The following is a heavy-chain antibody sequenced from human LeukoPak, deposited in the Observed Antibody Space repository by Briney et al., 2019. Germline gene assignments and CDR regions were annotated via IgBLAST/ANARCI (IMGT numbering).Heavy chain of an antibody. CDR1: GGSISSSSYY. D-gene: IGHD2-2*01. CDR2: IYTSGST. CDR3: ARHRTMGSSTSCFDY. Sequence: PSETLSLTCTVSGGSISSSSYYWGWIRQPPGKGLEWIGYIYTSGSTNYNPSLKSRVTISVDTSKNQFSLKLSSVTAADTAVYYCARHRTMGSSTSCFDYWGQGTLVTVSS. J-gene: IGHJ4*02. V-gene: IGHV4-61*05.